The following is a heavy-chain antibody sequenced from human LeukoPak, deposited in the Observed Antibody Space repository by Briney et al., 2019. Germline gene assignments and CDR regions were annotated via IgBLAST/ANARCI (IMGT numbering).Heavy chain of an antibody. CDR3: ARVPAGDGFPYYYMDV. CDR2: INHSGST. Sequence: SETLSLTCAVYGGSFSGYYWSWIRQPPGKGLEWIGEINHSGSTNYNPSLKSRVTISVDTSKNQFSLKLSSVTAADTAVYYCARVPAGDGFPYYYMDVWGNGTTVTVSS. D-gene: IGHD5-24*01. V-gene: IGHV4-34*01. J-gene: IGHJ6*03. CDR1: GGSFSGYY.